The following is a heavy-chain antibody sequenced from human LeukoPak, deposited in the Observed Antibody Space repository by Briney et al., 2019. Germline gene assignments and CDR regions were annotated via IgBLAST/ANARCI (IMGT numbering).Heavy chain of an antibody. CDR3: AKTSRVNSAYDSPFDY. J-gene: IGHJ4*02. CDR2: VLGGGSDT. Sequence: GGSLRLSCAASGFTFSTYAMSWVCHAPGKGLEWVSAVLGGGSDTYYAYSVKGRFTISRDNSKNTLHLQMHSLRAEDTAIYYCAKTSRVNSAYDSPFDYWGQGTLVTVSS. D-gene: IGHD5-12*01. CDR1: GFTFSTYA. V-gene: IGHV3-23*01.